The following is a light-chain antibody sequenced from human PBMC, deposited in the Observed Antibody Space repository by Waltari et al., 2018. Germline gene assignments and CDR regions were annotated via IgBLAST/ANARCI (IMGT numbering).Light chain of an antibody. V-gene: IGLV2-14*03. CDR3: SSYTSSDTYV. Sequence: QSALTQPASVSGSPGQSITISCTGTSSDVGGYNSVSWYQQQPVKAPKLMIYDVSNRPSGVSNRFFGSKFGNTASLTISGLQAEDEADYYCSSYTSSDTYVFGTGTKVTVL. CDR1: SSDVGGYNS. J-gene: IGLJ1*01. CDR2: DVS.